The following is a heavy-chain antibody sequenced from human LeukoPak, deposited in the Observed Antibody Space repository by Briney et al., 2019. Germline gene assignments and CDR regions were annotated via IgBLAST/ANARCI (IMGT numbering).Heavy chain of an antibody. CDR3: ARAPPHCSGGSCHPPGD. V-gene: IGHV1-46*01. J-gene: IGHJ4*02. CDR2: MNPSGGST. D-gene: IGHD2-15*01. CDR1: GYTFTSYY. Sequence: ASVKVSCKASGYTFTSYYMHWVRQAPGQGLEWMGIMNPSGGSTSYAQKFQGRVTMTRDTSTSTVYMELSSLRSEDTAVYYCARAPPHCSGGSCHPPGDWGQGTLVTVSS.